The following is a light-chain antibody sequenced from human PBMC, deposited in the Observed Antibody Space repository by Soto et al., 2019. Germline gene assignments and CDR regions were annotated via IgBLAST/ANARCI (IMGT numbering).Light chain of an antibody. CDR2: DAS. Sequence: EIVLTQSPATLSLSPGERATLSCRASQSVSSFLAWYQQKPGQAPRLLIYDASNRAPGIPDRFIGSGSGTDFTLTISSLEPEDFAVYYCQQRSNWPPYTFGQGTKLEI. CDR3: QQRSNWPPYT. J-gene: IGKJ2*01. V-gene: IGKV3-11*01. CDR1: QSVSSF.